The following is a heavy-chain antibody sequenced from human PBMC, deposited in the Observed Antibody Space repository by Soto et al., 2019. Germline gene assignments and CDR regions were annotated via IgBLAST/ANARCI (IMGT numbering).Heavy chain of an antibody. V-gene: IGHV3-11*05. J-gene: IGHJ2*01. CDR1: GFTFSDYY. CDR2: ISTSSIYT. CDR3: ASVHYYGSGTVWYFDL. D-gene: IGHD3-10*01. Sequence: QVQLVESGGGLVKPGGSLRLSCAASGFTFSDYYMSWIRQAPGMGLEWISRISTSSIYTNYADSVKGQFTISRDNAKNSLSLQMTSLSAEDTAVYYCASVHYYGSGTVWYFDLWGRGTLVTVSS.